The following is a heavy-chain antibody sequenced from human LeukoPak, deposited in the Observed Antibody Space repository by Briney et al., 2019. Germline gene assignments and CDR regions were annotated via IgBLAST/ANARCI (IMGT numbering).Heavy chain of an antibody. CDR2: IKQDGSEK. D-gene: IGHD3-10*01. CDR3: ARYRYGSGSYYHFDY. CDR1: GFTFSSYW. V-gene: IGHV3-7*01. J-gene: IGHJ4*02. Sequence: GGSLRLSCAASGFTFSSYWMSWVRQAPGKGLEWVANIKQDGSEKYYVDSVKGRFTISRDNAKNSLYLQMNSLRAEDTAVYYCARYRYGSGSYYHFDYWGQGTLVTVSS.